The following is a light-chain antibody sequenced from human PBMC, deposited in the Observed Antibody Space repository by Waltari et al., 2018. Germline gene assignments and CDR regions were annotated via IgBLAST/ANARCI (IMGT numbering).Light chain of an antibody. CDR1: SPNIGAGYD. V-gene: IGLV1-40*01. J-gene: IGLJ2*01. CDR2: GNS. CDR3: QSYDSSLSVLVV. Sequence: QSVLTQPPSVSGAPGQRVTISCTGSSPNIGAGYDVHGYQQLPGTAPKLLIYGNSNRPSGVPDRFSGSKSGTSASLAITGLQAEDEADYYCQSYDSSLSVLVVFGGGTKLTVL.